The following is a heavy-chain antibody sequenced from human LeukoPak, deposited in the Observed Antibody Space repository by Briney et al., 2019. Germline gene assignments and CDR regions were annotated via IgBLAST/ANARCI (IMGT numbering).Heavy chain of an antibody. V-gene: IGHV3-23*01. CDR2: ISGSGGST. D-gene: IGHD6-13*01. CDR1: GFTFSSYA. Sequence: HPGGSLRLSCAASGFTFSSYAMSWVRQAPGKGLEWVSAISGSGGSTYYADSVKGRFTISRDNSKNKLYLQMNSLRAEDTAVYYCAEVSIAAAAISSFDYWGQATLVTVSS. J-gene: IGHJ4*02. CDR3: AEVSIAAAAISSFDY.